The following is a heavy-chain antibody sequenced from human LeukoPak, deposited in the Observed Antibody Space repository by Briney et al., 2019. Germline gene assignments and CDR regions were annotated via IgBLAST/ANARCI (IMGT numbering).Heavy chain of an antibody. CDR2: ISAYNGNT. J-gene: IGHJ4*02. Sequence: ASVTVSCKASGYTFTSYGISWVRQAPGQGLEWMGWISAYNGNTNYAQKLQGRVTMTTDTSTSTAYMELRSLRSDDTAVYYCARDLYSSSWYRGDNFDYWGQGTLVTVSS. D-gene: IGHD6-13*01. CDR1: GYTFTSYG. CDR3: ARDLYSSSWYRGDNFDY. V-gene: IGHV1-18*01.